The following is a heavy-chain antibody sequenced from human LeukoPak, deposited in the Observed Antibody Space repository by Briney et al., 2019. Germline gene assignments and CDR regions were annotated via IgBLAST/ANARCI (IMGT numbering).Heavy chain of an antibody. J-gene: IGHJ4*02. V-gene: IGHV4-34*01. CDR2: INHSGST. D-gene: IGHD3-16*02. Sequence: SETLCLTCAVYGGSFSGYYWSWIRQPPGKGLEWIGEINHSGSTNYNPSLKSRVTISVDTSKNQFSLKLSSVTAADTAVYYCAREANNYDYVWGSYRYKASYFDYWGQGTLVTVSS. CDR1: GGSFSGYY. CDR3: AREANNYDYVWGSYRYKASYFDY.